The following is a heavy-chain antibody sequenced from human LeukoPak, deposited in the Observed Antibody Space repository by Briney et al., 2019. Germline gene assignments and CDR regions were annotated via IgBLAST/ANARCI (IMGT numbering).Heavy chain of an antibody. J-gene: IGHJ4*02. V-gene: IGHV4-34*01. CDR1: GGSFSGYY. D-gene: IGHD2-15*01. Sequence: PSETLSLICAVYGGSFSGYYWSWIRQPPGKGLEWIGEINHSGSTNYNPSLKSRVTISVDTSKNQFSLKLSSVTAADTAVYYCARRGVVVAATNFDYWGQGTLVTVSS. CDR3: ARRGVVVAATNFDY. CDR2: INHSGST.